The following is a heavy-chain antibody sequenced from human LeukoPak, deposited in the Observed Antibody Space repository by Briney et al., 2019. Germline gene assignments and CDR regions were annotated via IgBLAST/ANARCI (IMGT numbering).Heavy chain of an antibody. J-gene: IGHJ4*02. D-gene: IGHD4-17*01. V-gene: IGHV3-7*01. CDR1: GFTFSSYW. CDR3: ARMVWNRDYGDVTFDY. CDR2: IKQDGSEK. Sequence: GGSLRLSCAASGFTFSSYWMGWVRQAPGKGLEWVANIKQDGSEKYYVDSVKGRFTISRDNAKNSLYLQMNSLRAEDTAVYYCARMVWNRDYGDVTFDYWGQGTLVTVSS.